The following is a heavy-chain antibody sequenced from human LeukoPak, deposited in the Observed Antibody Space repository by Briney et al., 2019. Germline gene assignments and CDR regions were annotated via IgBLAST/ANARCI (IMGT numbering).Heavy chain of an antibody. CDR1: GFTFSSYV. V-gene: IGHV3-30-3*01. J-gene: IGHJ4*01. CDR2: ISYDGSNK. D-gene: IGHD3-3*01. CDR3: ARDGGASDFWSGYGGRFDY. Sequence: GGSLRLSCAASGFTFSSYVMHWVRQAPGKGLEWVAVISYDGSNKYYADSVKGRFTISRDNSKNTLYLQMNSLRAEDTAVYYCARDGGASDFWSGYGGRFDYWGQGTLVTVSS.